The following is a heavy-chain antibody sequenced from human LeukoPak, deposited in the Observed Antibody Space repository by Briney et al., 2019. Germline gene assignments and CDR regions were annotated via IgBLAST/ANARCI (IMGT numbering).Heavy chain of an antibody. D-gene: IGHD4-17*01. J-gene: IGHJ3*02. CDR3: ARYGDYGPPDAFDI. Sequence: GGSLRLSCAASGFTFSDYYMSWIRQAPGKGLEWVSYISSSGSTIYYADSVKGRFTISRDNAKNSLYLQMNSLRAEDTAVYYCARYGDYGPPDAFDIWGQGTMVTVSS. CDR1: GFTFSDYY. CDR2: ISSSGSTI. V-gene: IGHV3-11*04.